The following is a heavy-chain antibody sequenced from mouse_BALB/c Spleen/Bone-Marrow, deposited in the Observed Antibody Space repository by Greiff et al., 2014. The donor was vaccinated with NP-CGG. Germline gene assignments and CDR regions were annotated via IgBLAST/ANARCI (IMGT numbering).Heavy chain of an antibody. D-gene: IGHD2-1*01. CDR3: ARREGNHAAWFAY. J-gene: IGHJ3*01. V-gene: IGHV3-1*02. CDR2: IHYSGST. CDR1: GYSITSGYS. Sequence: EVKLEESGPDLVKPSQSLSLTCTVTGYSITSGYSWHWIRQFPGNKLEWMGYIHYSGSTNYNPSLKSRISITRDTSKNQFFLQLYSVTTGDTATYYCARREGNHAAWFAYWGQGTLVTVSA.